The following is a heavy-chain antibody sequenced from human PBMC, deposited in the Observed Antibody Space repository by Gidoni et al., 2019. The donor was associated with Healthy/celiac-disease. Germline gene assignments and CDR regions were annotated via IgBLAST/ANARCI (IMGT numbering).Heavy chain of an antibody. CDR2: INPNSGGT. V-gene: IGHV1-2*02. J-gene: IGHJ5*02. CDR1: GYTVTGYY. Sequence: QVQLVQSGAEVKKPGASVKVSCKAPGYTVTGYYMHWVRQAPGKGLEWMGWINPNSGGTNYAQKFQGRVTMTRDTSISTAYMGLSRLRSDDTAVYYCARASLGGIDILTGYRHNWFDPWGQGTLVTVSS. CDR3: ARASLGGIDILTGYRHNWFDP. D-gene: IGHD3-9*01.